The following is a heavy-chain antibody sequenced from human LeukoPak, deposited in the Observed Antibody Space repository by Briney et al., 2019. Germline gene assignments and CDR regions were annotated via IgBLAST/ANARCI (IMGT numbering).Heavy chain of an antibody. CDR2: INHSGST. Sequence: KPSETLSLTCAVYGGSFSGYYWSWIRQPPGKGLEWIGEINHSGSTNYNPSLKSRVTISVDTSKNQFSLNLSSVTAADTAVYYCASSGSYSFDYWGQGTLVTVSS. D-gene: IGHD3-10*01. V-gene: IGHV4-34*01. CDR1: GGSFSGYY. CDR3: ASSGSYSFDY. J-gene: IGHJ4*02.